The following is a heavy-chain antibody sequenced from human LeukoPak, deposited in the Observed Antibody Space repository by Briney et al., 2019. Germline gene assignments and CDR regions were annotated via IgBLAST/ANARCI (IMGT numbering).Heavy chain of an antibody. CDR3: ARPYYYDSSGYYDY. CDR1: GFTFSRYG. D-gene: IGHD3-22*01. CDR2: ISYDGSNK. Sequence: GGSLRLSCAASGFTFSRYGMHWVRQAPGKGLEWVAVISYDGSNKYYADSVKGRFTISRDNSKNTLYLQMNSLRAEDTAVYYCARPYYYDSSGYYDYWGQGTLVTVSS. V-gene: IGHV3-30*03. J-gene: IGHJ4*02.